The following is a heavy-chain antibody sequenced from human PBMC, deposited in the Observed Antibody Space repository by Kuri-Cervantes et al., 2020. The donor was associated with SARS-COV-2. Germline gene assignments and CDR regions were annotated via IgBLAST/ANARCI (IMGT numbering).Heavy chain of an antibody. CDR3: ARVAQGVSHYVRPYDYIDV. V-gene: IGHV1-18*01. CDR1: GYTFTSYG. CDR2: ISDYNGNT. D-gene: IGHD3-10*02. Sequence: ASVKVSCKASGYTFTSYGIRWVRQAPGQGLEWMGWISDYNGNTNYAQKLQGRVTMTTDTSTSTAYMELRGLRSDDTAVFYCARVAQGVSHYVRPYDYIDVWGKGTTVTVSS. J-gene: IGHJ6*03.